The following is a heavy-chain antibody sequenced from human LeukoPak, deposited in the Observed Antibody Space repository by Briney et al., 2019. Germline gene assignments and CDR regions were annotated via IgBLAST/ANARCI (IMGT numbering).Heavy chain of an antibody. CDR2: IIPIFGTA. D-gene: IGHD3-22*01. J-gene: IGHJ4*02. CDR3: ATNPTYYYDSSGYYQEPGLADY. Sequence: GASVKVSCKASGGTFSSYAISWVRQAPGQGLEWMGGIIPIFGTANYAQKFQGRVTITADESTSTAYMELSSLRSEDTAVYYCATNPTYYYDSSGYYQEPGLADYWGQGTLVNVSS. CDR1: GGTFSSYA. V-gene: IGHV1-69*13.